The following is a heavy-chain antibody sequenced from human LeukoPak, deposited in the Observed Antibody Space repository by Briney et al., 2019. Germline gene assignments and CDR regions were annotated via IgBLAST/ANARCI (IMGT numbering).Heavy chain of an antibody. CDR1: GFTFSSYS. V-gene: IGHV3-21*01. CDR2: ISSSSSYI. J-gene: IGHJ4*02. Sequence: GGSLRLSCAAPGFTFSSYSMKWVRQAPGKGLEWVSSISSSSSYIYYADSVKGRFTISRDNVKNSLYLQMNSLRAEDTAVYYCARDLAGVASLWGQGTLVTVSS. D-gene: IGHD3-3*01. CDR3: ARDLAGVASL.